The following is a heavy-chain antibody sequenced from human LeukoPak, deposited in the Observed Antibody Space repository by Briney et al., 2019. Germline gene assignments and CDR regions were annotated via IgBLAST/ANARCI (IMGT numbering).Heavy chain of an antibody. D-gene: IGHD3-22*01. CDR1: GGSIRSYY. J-gene: IGHJ4*02. CDR3: ARGPMRKSAMIVSFVHFDY. CDR2: IYLSGRT. V-gene: IGHV4-4*07. Sequence: SETLSLPCIVFGGSIRSYYWSWIRQPAGKGLEGMGRIYLSGRTHYNPSLKSRVTMSVDTSKNQSTLKLRSVTAAETAVYYCARGPMRKSAMIVSFVHFDYWGQGTLVTASS.